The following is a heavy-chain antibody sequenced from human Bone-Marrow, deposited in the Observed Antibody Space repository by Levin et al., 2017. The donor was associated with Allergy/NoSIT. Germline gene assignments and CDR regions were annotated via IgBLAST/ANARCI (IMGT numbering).Heavy chain of an antibody. D-gene: IGHD6-6*01. J-gene: IGHJ6*02. CDR1: GFSFSYYG. Sequence: PGGSLRLSCAASGFSFSYYGMHWVRLAPGKGLEWLAIISYTGNQKHYADSVKGRFTISRDNSNNTVYLHINSLRLEDTGFFFCARDSSLYHNYVMDLWGQGTTVTVSS. CDR2: ISYTGNQK. CDR3: ARDSSLYHNYVMDL. V-gene: IGHV3-30*03.